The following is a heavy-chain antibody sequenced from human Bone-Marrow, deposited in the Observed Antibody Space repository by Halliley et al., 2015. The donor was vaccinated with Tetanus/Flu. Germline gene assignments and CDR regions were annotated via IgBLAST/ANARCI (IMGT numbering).Heavy chain of an antibody. Sequence: GSKKNYIDSVKGRFTISRDNSKNTVDLQMKSLRAEDTAVYYCVKDRRLYDFWSGYSAGGLDAWGQGTTVTVSS. J-gene: IGHJ6*02. D-gene: IGHD3-3*01. V-gene: IGHV3-30-3*02. CDR2: GSKK. CDR3: VKDRRLYDFWSGYSAGGLDA.